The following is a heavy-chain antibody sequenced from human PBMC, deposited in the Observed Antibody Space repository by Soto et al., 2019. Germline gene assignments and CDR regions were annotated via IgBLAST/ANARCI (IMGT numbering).Heavy chain of an antibody. V-gene: IGHV3-15*07. J-gene: IGHJ4*02. CDR1: GFSFTTAW. CDR3: AKDRARTAMADFDY. CDR2: IKSKTDGGTP. Sequence: GGSLRLSCAASGFSFTTAWINWVRQAPGKGLEWVGRIKSKTDGGTPDFAAPVKGRFTISRDNSKNTLYLQMNSLRAEDTAVYYCAKDRARTAMADFDYWGQGTLVTVSS. D-gene: IGHD5-18*01.